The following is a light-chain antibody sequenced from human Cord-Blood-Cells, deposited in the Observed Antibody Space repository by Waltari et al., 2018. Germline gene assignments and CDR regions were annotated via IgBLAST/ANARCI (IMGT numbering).Light chain of an antibody. Sequence: QSALTQPASVSGSPGQSLTISCTGTSSDVGSYNLVSWYQQHPGKAPKLMIYEVSKRPSGVSKSFSGSKASNTACLTICGLQAEDEADYYGCSYAGSSTFVVFGGGTKLTVL. J-gene: IGLJ2*01. CDR3: CSYAGSSTFVV. CDR2: EVS. V-gene: IGLV2-23*02. CDR1: SSDVGSYNL.